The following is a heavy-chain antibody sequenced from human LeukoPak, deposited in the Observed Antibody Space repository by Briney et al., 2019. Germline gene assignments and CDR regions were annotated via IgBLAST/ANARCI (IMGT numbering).Heavy chain of an antibody. Sequence: PGGSLRLSCAASGFTFSSYAMSWVRQAPGKGLEWVSAISGSGGSTYYADSVKGRFTISRDNAKNSLYLQMNSLRAEDTAVYYCAKDSTINYDFWSGSIDYWGQGTLVTVSS. CDR3: AKDSTINYDFWSGSIDY. D-gene: IGHD3-3*01. J-gene: IGHJ4*02. CDR2: ISGSGGST. V-gene: IGHV3-23*01. CDR1: GFTFSSYA.